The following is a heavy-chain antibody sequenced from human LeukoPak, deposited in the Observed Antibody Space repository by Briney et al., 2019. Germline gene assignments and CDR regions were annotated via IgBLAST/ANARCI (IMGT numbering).Heavy chain of an antibody. CDR2: ISYDGSNK. Sequence: GGSLRLSCAASGFTFSSYAMHWVRQAPGKGLEWVAVISYDGSNKYYADSVKDRFTISRDNSKNTLYLQMNSLRAEDTAVYYCARLWFGESHFDYWGQGTLVTVSS. V-gene: IGHV3-30-3*01. CDR3: ARLWFGESHFDY. J-gene: IGHJ4*02. D-gene: IGHD3-10*01. CDR1: GFTFSSYA.